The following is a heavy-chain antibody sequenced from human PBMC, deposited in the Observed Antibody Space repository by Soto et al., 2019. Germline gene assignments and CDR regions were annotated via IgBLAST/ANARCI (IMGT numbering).Heavy chain of an antibody. V-gene: IGHV3-30-3*01. CDR2: ISYDGSNK. J-gene: IGHJ6*02. D-gene: IGHD2-15*01. CDR3: ARDVMDIVVVVAATPPLRYYYYGMDV. Sequence: GGSLRLSCAASGFTFSSYAMHWVRQAPGKGLEWVAVISYDGSNKYYADSVKGRFTISRDNSKNTLYLQMNSLRAEDTAVYYCARDVMDIVVVVAATPPLRYYYYGMDVWGQGTTVTVSS. CDR1: GFTFSSYA.